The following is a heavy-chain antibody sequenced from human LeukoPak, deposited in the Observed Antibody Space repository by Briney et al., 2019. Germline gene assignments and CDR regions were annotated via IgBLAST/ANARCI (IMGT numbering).Heavy chain of an antibody. CDR1: GFTFTSYA. Sequence: GRSLRLSCEASGFTFTSYATHWVRQAPGKGLVWVAVISSDGSNKYYADSVKGRFTISRDNSKNTLYLQMSSLRAEDTAIYYCAKKGYSSGKTDAFDIWGQGTMVTVSS. D-gene: IGHD6-19*01. V-gene: IGHV3-30-3*02. CDR2: ISSDGSNK. J-gene: IGHJ3*02. CDR3: AKKGYSSGKTDAFDI.